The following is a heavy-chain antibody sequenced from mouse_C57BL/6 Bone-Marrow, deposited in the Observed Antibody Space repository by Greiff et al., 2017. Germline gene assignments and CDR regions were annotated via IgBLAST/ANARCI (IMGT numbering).Heavy chain of an antibody. CDR3: TTSNYFDY. CDR2: IDPENGDT. J-gene: IGHJ2*01. CDR1: GFNIKDDY. Sequence: DVKLVESGAELVRPGASVKLSCTASGFNIKDDYMHWVKQRPEQGLEWIGWIDPENGDTEYASKFQGKATITADTSSNTAYLQLSSLTSEDTAVYYCTTSNYFDYWGQGTTLTVSS. V-gene: IGHV14-4*01. D-gene: IGHD5-1*01.